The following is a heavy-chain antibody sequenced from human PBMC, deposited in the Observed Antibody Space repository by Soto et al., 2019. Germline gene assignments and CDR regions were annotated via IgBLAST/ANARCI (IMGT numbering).Heavy chain of an antibody. D-gene: IGHD2-15*01. CDR2: IWYDGSNK. Sequence: VGSLRLSCAASGFTSSSYGMHWVRQAPGKGLEWVAVIWYDGSNKYYADSVKGRFTISRDNSKNTLYLQMNSLRAEDTAVYYCAKGYCSGGSCLEFDPWGQGTLVTVSS. CDR1: GFTSSSYG. CDR3: AKGYCSGGSCLEFDP. V-gene: IGHV3-33*06. J-gene: IGHJ5*02.